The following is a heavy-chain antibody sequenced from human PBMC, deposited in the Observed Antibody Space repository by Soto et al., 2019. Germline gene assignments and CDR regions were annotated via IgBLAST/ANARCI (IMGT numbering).Heavy chain of an antibody. Sequence: PGGSLRLSCAASGFTFSSYAMSWVRQAPGKGLEWVSYISSSSGTIYNADSVKGRFTISRDNSKNTLYLQMNSLRAEDTAVYYCAKDPARAYGGQGTLVTVSS. V-gene: IGHV3-48*01. CDR2: ISSSSGTI. J-gene: IGHJ4*02. CDR3: AKDPARAY. CDR1: GFTFSSYA.